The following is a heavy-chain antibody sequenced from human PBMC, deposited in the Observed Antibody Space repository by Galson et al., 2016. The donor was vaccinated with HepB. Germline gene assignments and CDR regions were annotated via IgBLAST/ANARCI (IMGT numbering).Heavy chain of an antibody. Sequence: SLRLSCAASGFTVSSNKMDWVRQAPGKGLEWVSLFYSSGKTAHADSVEGRFTVSRDTSKNMLYLQMNSLRAEDTAIYYCVREVYGGALDYWGQGTLVSVSS. J-gene: IGHJ4*02. V-gene: IGHV3-53*01. D-gene: IGHD4-23*01. CDR1: GFTVSSNK. CDR3: VREVYGGALDY. CDR2: FYSSGKT.